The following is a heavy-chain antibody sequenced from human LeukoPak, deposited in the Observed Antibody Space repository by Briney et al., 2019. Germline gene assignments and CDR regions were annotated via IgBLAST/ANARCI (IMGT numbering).Heavy chain of an antibody. Sequence: ASVKVSCKVSGYTLTELSMHWVRQAPGKGLEWMGGFDPEDGETIYAQKFQGRVTITEDTSTNTAYMELSSLRSEDTGVYYCATEVPFHDYWGQGTLVTVSS. J-gene: IGHJ4*02. CDR2: FDPEDGET. CDR3: ATEVPFHDY. V-gene: IGHV1-24*01. CDR1: GYTLTELS.